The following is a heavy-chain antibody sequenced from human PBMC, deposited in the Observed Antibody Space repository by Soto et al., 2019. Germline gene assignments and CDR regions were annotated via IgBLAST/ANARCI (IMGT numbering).Heavy chain of an antibody. V-gene: IGHV4-30-2*01. CDR1: GGSISSGGYS. CDR2: IYPGEST. CDR3: ARAEGGIFDD. J-gene: IGHJ4*02. Sequence: QLQLQESGSGLVKPSQTLSLTCAVSGGSISSGGYSWSWIRQPPGKGLEWIGYIYPGESTYYNPSLKSRVTISVDRSKNQFSVKLSSVTAADTAVYYCARAEGGIFDDCGQGALVTVSS.